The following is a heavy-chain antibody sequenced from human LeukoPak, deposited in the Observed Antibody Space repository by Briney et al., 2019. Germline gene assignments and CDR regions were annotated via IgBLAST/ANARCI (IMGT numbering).Heavy chain of an antibody. J-gene: IGHJ6*03. CDR2: MNSDGSST. CDR1: GFTFSTYW. Sequence: GGSLRLSCAASGFTFSTYWMHWVRQAPGKGLVWVSRMNSDGSSTTYADSVKGRFTISRDNAKNTLYLQMNSLRAEDTAVYYCAKGSWQTTVYYYYYMDVWGKGTTVTVSS. V-gene: IGHV3-74*01. D-gene: IGHD1-14*01. CDR3: AKGSWQTTVYYYYYMDV.